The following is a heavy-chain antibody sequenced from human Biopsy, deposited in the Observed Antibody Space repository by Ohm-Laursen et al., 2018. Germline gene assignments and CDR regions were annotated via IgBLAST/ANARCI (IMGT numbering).Heavy chain of an antibody. CDR3: ARGEYYAYWSGARKLNYFDY. CDR1: GGSFSGTY. D-gene: IGHD3-3*01. J-gene: IGHJ4*02. Sequence: SETLSLTCVVSGGSFSGTYWSWICQTPGKGLEWIGEINHSGSTKYNPSFESRVTISVDTSKNQFSLNLFSVTAADAARYFCARGEYYAYWSGARKLNYFDYWGQGTLVIVSS. V-gene: IGHV4-34*01. CDR2: INHSGST.